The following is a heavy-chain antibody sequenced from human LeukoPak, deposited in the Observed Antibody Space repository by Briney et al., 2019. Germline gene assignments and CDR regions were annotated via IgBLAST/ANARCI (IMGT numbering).Heavy chain of an antibody. CDR2: IYYSGST. CDR3: ARGGVVVPAATLFDY. Sequence: SETLSLTCAVYGESFSGYFWSWIRQPPGKGLEWIGYIYYSGSTNYNPSLKGRVTISVDTSKNQFSLKLSSVTAADTAVYYCARGGVVVPAATLFDYWGQGTLVTVSS. D-gene: IGHD2-2*01. J-gene: IGHJ4*02. V-gene: IGHV4-59*01. CDR1: GESFSGYF.